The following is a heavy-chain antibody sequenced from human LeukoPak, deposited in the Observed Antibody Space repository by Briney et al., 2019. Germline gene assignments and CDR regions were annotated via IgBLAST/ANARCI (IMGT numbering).Heavy chain of an antibody. V-gene: IGHV4-59*08. D-gene: IGHD5-12*01. CDR1: GGSISSYY. J-gene: IGHJ5*02. Sequence: SETLSLTCTVSGGSISSYYWSWIRQPPGKGLEWIGYIYYSGSTNYSPSLKSRVTISVDTSKNQFSLKLSSVTAADTAVHYCASDNSGYDTGWFDPWGQGTLVTVSS. CDR2: IYYSGST. CDR3: ASDNSGYDTGWFDP.